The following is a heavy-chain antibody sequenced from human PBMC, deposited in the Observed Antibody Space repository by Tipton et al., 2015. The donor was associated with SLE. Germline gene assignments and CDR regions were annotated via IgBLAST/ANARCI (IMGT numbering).Heavy chain of an antibody. J-gene: IGHJ4*02. V-gene: IGHV4-59*11. Sequence: TLSLTCTVSGGSISSHYWSWIRQPPGKTLEWIGYIYSGGSTNYNPSLKSRVTISVDTSKNQLSLKLTSVTAAGTAVYYCAGGSVVADDFWGQGTLVTVSS. CDR2: IYSGGST. CDR1: GGSISSHY. CDR3: AGGSVVADDF. D-gene: IGHD2-15*01.